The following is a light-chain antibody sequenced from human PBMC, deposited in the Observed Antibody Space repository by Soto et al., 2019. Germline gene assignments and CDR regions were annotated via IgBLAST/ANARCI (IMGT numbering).Light chain of an antibody. CDR1: SSNIGNNL. CDR2: ENN. Sequence: QAVVTQPPSVSAAPGQKVTISCSGSSSNIGNNLVCWYQQLPGTAPKLLIYENNKRPSGIPDRFSGSKSGTSATLGITGLQTGDEADYYCGTWDSSLSEDVFGTGTKLTVL. J-gene: IGLJ1*01. V-gene: IGLV1-51*02. CDR3: GTWDSSLSEDV.